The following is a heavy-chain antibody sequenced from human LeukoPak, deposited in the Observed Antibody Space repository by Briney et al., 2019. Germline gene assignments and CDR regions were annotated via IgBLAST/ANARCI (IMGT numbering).Heavy chain of an antibody. CDR3: ARAIEGAFDI. Sequence: PETLSLTCTVSGGSIGSYYWSWIRQPPEKGLEWIGHIYHSGSTNYKPSLKSRVTVSVDTSKSQFSLKLSSVTAADTAVYYCARAIEGAFDIWGQGTRVTVSS. V-gene: IGHV4-59*01. CDR2: IYHSGST. CDR1: GGSIGSYY. J-gene: IGHJ3*02.